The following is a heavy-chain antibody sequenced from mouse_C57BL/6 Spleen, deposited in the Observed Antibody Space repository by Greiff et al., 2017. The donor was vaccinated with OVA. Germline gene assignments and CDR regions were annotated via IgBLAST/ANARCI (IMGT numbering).Heavy chain of an antibody. Sequence: LQESGPELVKPGASVKLSCKASGYTFTSYDINWVKQRPGQGLEWIGWIYPRDGSTKYNEKFKGKATLTVDTSSSTAYMELHSLTSEDSAVYFCARSGTTVVALYAMDYWGQGTSVTVSS. CDR2: IYPRDGST. CDR1: GYTFTSYD. V-gene: IGHV1-85*01. CDR3: ARSGTTVVALYAMDY. J-gene: IGHJ4*01. D-gene: IGHD1-1*01.